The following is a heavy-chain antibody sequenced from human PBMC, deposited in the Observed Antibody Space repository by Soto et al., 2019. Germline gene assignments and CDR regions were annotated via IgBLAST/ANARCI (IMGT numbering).Heavy chain of an antibody. V-gene: IGHV4-59*08. CDR3: ARHWPYCSSTSCSNFDY. CDR1: GGSISSYY. D-gene: IGHD2-2*01. Sequence: SETLSLTCTVSGGSISSYYWSWIRQPPGKGLEWIGYIYYGGSTNYNPSLKSRVTISVDTSKNQFSLKLSSVTAADTAVYYCARHWPYCSSTSCSNFDYWGQGTLVTVSS. CDR2: IYYGGST. J-gene: IGHJ4*02.